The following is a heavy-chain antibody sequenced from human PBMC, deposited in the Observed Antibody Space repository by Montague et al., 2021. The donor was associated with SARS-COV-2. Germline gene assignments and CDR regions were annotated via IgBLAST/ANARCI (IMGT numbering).Heavy chain of an antibody. CDR2: IYYSGST. J-gene: IGHJ6*02. Sequence: SETRSLTCTVSGGSISSSSYYWGWIRQPPGKGLEWIGSIYYSGSTYYNPSLKSRVTISVDTSKNQFSLKLSPVTAADTAVYYCARLGRQQLVRLSGMDVWGQGTTVTVSS. CDR3: ARLGRQQLVRLSGMDV. D-gene: IGHD6-13*01. CDR1: GGSISSSSYY. V-gene: IGHV4-39*07.